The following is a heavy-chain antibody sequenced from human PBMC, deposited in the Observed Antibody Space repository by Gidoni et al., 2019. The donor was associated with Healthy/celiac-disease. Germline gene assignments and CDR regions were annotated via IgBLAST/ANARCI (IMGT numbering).Heavy chain of an antibody. Sequence: DVQLVESGGGLVQHGRSLRLYCAASGFTFADYAMHWVRQAPGKGLGWVSGISWNSGSIGYADSVKGRFTISRDNAKNSLYLQMNSLRAEDTALYYCAKDIEGGLAQSSWYKLDYYYYYGMDVWGQGTTVTVSS. CDR1: GFTFADYA. CDR3: AKDIEGGLAQSSWYKLDYYYYYGMDV. D-gene: IGHD6-13*01. J-gene: IGHJ6*02. V-gene: IGHV3-9*01. CDR2: ISWNSGSI.